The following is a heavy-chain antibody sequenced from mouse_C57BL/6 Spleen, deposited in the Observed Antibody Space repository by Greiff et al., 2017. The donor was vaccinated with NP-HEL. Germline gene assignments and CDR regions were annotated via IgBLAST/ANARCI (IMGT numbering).Heavy chain of an antibody. D-gene: IGHD2-4*01. Sequence: QVQLQQSGAELVRPGTSVKMSCKASGYTFTNYWIGWAKQRPGHGLEWIGDIYPGGGYTNYNEKFKGKATQTADKSSSTAYMQFSSLTSEDSAIYYCAKSNYDRDWYFEVWGTGTTVTVAS. V-gene: IGHV1-63*01. CDR2: IYPGGGYT. J-gene: IGHJ1*03. CDR1: GYTFTNYW. CDR3: AKSNYDRDWYFEV.